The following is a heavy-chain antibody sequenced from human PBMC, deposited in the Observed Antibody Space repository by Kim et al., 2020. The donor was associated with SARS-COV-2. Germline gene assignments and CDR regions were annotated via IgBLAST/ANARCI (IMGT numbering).Heavy chain of an antibody. D-gene: IGHD1-1*01. J-gene: IGHJ1*01. CDR3: ARDGTGTTHFQH. V-gene: IGHV1-69*01. Sequence: NYAQKFQGRVTITADESTSTAYMELSSLRYDDTAVYYCARDGTGTTHFQHWGQGTLVTVSS.